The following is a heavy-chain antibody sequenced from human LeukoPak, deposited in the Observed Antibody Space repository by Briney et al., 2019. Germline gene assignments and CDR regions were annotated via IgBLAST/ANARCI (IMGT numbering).Heavy chain of an antibody. J-gene: IGHJ4*02. CDR2: FDPEDGET. D-gene: IGHD2-8*02. Sequence: ASVKVSCKVSGYTLTEFSMHWVRQAPGKGLEWMGGFDPEDGETIYAQKFQGRVTMTEDTSTDTAYMELSSLRSEDTAVYYCASMGRYCTGGVCYAPYYFDYWGQGTLVTVSS. CDR3: ASMGRYCTGGVCYAPYYFDY. V-gene: IGHV1-24*01. CDR1: GYTLTEFS.